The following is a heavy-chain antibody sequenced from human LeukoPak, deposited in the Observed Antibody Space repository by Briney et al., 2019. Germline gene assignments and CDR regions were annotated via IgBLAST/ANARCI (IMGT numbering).Heavy chain of an antibody. Sequence: PGGSLRLSCAASGFTFSSYSMNWVRQAPGKGLERVSSISSSSSYIYYADSVKGRFTISRDNAKNSLYLQINSLRPDDPAVSYFARVNCSSTSCSSRGYNWFDPWGQGTLVTVSS. CDR1: GFTFSSYS. V-gene: IGHV3-21*04. D-gene: IGHD2-2*01. CDR3: ARVNCSSTSCSSRGYNWFDP. CDR2: ISSSSSYI. J-gene: IGHJ5*02.